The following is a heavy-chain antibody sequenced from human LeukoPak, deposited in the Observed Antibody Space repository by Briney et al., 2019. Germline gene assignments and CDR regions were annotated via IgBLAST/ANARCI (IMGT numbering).Heavy chain of an antibody. Sequence: SGPTLVKPTQTLTLTCTFSGFSLSTSGVGVGWIRQPPGKALEWLALIYWDDDKRYSPSLKSRLTITKDTSKNQVVLTMTNMDPVDTATYYCAHRLRSEAMVRGVRLEYGMDVWGQGTTVTVSS. J-gene: IGHJ6*02. CDR3: AHRLRSEAMVRGVRLEYGMDV. CDR2: IYWDDDK. CDR1: GFSLSTSGVG. V-gene: IGHV2-5*02. D-gene: IGHD3-10*01.